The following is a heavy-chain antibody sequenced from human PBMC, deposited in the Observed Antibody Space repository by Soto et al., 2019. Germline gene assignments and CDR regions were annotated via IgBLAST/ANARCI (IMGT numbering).Heavy chain of an antibody. J-gene: IGHJ6*02. V-gene: IGHV1-18*01. Sequence: QGHLVQSGAEVKKPGASVKVSCKTSAYTFTRYGISWVRQAPGQGLEWMGWISGYNDDTNYAQNLQDRVTMTIDTSTTTAYMELRSLTSDDTAVYYCAKNGQPPYYYYGLDVWGQGTTVTVSS. CDR2: ISGYNDDT. D-gene: IGHD2-8*01. CDR1: AYTFTRYG. CDR3: AKNGQPPYYYYGLDV.